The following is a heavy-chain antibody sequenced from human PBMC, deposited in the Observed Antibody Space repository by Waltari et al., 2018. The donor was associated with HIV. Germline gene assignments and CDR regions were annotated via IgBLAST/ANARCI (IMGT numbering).Heavy chain of an antibody. CDR3: ARSSPGDDFWSGKLVS. V-gene: IGHV1-69*01. Sequence: QVQLVQSGAEVKKPGSSVTVSCKTAGGTFSNYAVYWVRQAPGQGLELVGQIIPILGTTNYAQKFQGRVTITAGESTGTVYMELRSLRSEDTAMYYCARSSPGDDFWSGKLVSWGQGTQVTVSS. J-gene: IGHJ5*02. CDR2: IIPILGTT. CDR1: GGTFSNYA. D-gene: IGHD3-3*01.